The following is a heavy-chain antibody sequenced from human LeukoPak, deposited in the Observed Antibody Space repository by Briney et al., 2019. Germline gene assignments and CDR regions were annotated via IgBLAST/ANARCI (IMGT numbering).Heavy chain of an antibody. J-gene: IGHJ5*02. V-gene: IGHV4-39*01. D-gene: IGHD3-16*02. Sequence: SETLSLTCTVSGNSISSGDNYWSWIRQPAGKGLEWIGSIYYSGSTYYNPSLKSRVTISVDTSKNQFSLKLSSVTAADTAVYYCVMITFGGVIVSWGQGTLVTVSS. CDR1: GNSISSGDNY. CDR2: IYYSGST. CDR3: VMITFGGVIVS.